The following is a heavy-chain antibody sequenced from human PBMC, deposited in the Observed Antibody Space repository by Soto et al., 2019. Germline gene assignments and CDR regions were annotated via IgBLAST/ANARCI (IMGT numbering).Heavy chain of an antibody. CDR3: ARWGRGSGWSDFDY. Sequence: ASLKVSCKSSGSTFTSYDINCVRHSPGQGLEWMGWMNPNSGNTGYAQKFQGRVTMTRNTSISTAYMELSSLRSEDTAVYYCARWGRGSGWSDFDYWGQGTLVTVSS. D-gene: IGHD6-19*01. V-gene: IGHV1-8*01. J-gene: IGHJ4*02. CDR1: GSTFTSYD. CDR2: MNPNSGNT.